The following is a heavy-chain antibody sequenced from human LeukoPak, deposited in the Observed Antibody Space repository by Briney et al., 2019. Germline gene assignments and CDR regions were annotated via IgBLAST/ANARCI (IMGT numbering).Heavy chain of an antibody. Sequence: GGSLRLSCAASGFTFSSYAMSWVRQAPGKGLEWVSAISGSGGSTYYADSVKGRFTISRDNSKNTLYLQMNSLRADDTAVYYCAKDGLSWYSSGWYFYWGQGTLVTVSS. V-gene: IGHV3-23*01. CDR3: AKDGLSWYSSGWYFY. CDR1: GFTFSSYA. CDR2: ISGSGGST. D-gene: IGHD6-19*01. J-gene: IGHJ4*02.